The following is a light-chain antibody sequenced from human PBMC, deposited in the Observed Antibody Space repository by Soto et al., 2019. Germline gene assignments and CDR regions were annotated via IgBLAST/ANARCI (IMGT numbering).Light chain of an antibody. CDR3: QQYNSYSPWT. V-gene: IGKV1-5*01. CDR1: QSVSNW. Sequence: DIQMTQSPSTLSASVGDRVTITCRASQSVSNWLAWYQQKPGKAPKLLIFDVSRLERGLPLRFSGSGSGTEFALTISSPQPDDLSTYDGQQYNSYSPWTFGQGTKVESK. CDR2: DVS. J-gene: IGKJ1*01.